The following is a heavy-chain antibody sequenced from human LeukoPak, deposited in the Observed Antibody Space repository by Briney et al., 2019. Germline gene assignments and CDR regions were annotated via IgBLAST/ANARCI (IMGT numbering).Heavy chain of an antibody. CDR1: GGTFSNYG. J-gene: IGHJ5*02. D-gene: IGHD1-7*01. V-gene: IGHV1-69*06. Sequence: SVKVSCKASGGTFSNYGINWVRQAPGQGLEWMGGIVPIFGTANYAQKFQGRVTITADKSTSTAYMELSSLRSEETAVYYCARDIGLELKNWFDPWGQGTLVTVSS. CDR3: ARDIGLELKNWFDP. CDR2: IVPIFGTA.